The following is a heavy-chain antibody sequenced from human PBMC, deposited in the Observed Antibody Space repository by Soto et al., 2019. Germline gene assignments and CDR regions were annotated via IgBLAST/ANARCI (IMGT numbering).Heavy chain of an antibody. Sequence: EVELSDFGGGLVQPGGSLRLTCTASGFDLYTHGMTWVRQAPGRGLEWVSSILGSGGKAYYADSVEGRFTISRDNSKNTVFLQLNSLRAEDTAVYFCAKGASWLDYWGQGTPVIASS. CDR3: AKGASWLDY. V-gene: IGHV3-23*01. CDR1: GFDLYTHG. CDR2: ILGSGGKA. J-gene: IGHJ4*02. D-gene: IGHD3-16*01.